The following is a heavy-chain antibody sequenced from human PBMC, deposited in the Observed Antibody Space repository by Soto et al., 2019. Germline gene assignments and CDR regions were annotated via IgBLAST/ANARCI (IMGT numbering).Heavy chain of an antibody. D-gene: IGHD5-18*01. V-gene: IGHV1-69*01. CDR1: GGTFRSYA. Sequence: QVQLVQSWAEVKKPGSSVKVSCKDSGGTFRSYAISWVRQAPGQGLEWMGGIIPIFGTANYAQKFQGRDTSTADASTRSAYMELSSLRSEDTDVYYWSSGKGETDMVSTFCCMDVWGQGTTVTVSS. CDR2: IIPIFGTA. J-gene: IGHJ6*02. CDR3: SSGKGETDMVSTFCCMDV.